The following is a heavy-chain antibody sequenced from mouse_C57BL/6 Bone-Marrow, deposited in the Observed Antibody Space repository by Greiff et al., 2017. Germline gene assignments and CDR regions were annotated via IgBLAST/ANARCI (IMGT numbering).Heavy chain of an antibody. CDR3: ARLVVANYFDY. D-gene: IGHD1-1*01. J-gene: IGHJ2*01. Sequence: EVKLVESGGGLVQPGGSLKLSCAASGFTFSDYYMYWVRQTPEKRLEWVAYISNGGGSTYYPDTVKGRFTISRDNAKNTLYLQMCRLKSEDTAMYYCARLVVANYFDYWGHGTTLTDSS. V-gene: IGHV5-12*01. CDR2: ISNGGGST. CDR1: GFTFSDYY.